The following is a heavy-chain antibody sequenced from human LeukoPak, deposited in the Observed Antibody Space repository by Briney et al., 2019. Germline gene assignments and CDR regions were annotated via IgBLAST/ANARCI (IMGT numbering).Heavy chain of an antibody. CDR2: IKSKSEGGTI. J-gene: IGHJ4*02. CDR3: TSGGGTMDF. CDR1: GLTFSDSW. V-gene: IGHV3-15*01. Sequence: GGSLRLSCAASGLTFSDSWMSWVRQAPGKGLESVGRIKSKSEGGTIDYVVPVKGRFTISRDDSTNTVYLQMNSLKTEDTAVYYCTSGGGTMDFWGQGTLVTVSS. D-gene: IGHD2-15*01.